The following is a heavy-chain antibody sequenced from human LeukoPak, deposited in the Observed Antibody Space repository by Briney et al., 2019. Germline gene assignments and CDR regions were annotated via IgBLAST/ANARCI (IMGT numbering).Heavy chain of an antibody. CDR3: ARILVTPDTIEYCSGGSCYFDY. V-gene: IGHV3-53*01. CDR1: GFTVSSNY. CDR2: IYSGGST. D-gene: IGHD2-15*01. J-gene: IGHJ4*02. Sequence: SGGSLRLSCAASGFTVSSNYMSWVRQAPGKGLEWVSVIYSGGSTYYADSVKGRFTISRDNSKNTLYPQMNSLRAEDTAVYYCARILVTPDTIEYCSGGSCYFDYWGQGTLVTVSS.